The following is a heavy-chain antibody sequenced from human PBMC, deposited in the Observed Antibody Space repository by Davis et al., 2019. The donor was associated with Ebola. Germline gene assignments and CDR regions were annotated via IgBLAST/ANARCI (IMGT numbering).Heavy chain of an antibody. V-gene: IGHV4-34*01. D-gene: IGHD3-16*01. CDR3: ARTHDNVWGSYGY. Sequence: PSETLSLTCAAYGGSFSGYYWTWIRQSPGKGLEWIGEIYHSGTTNYNPSLKSRVTISVDKSKNQFSLKLTSVTAADTAVYYCARTHDNVWGSYGYWGQGNLVTVSS. J-gene: IGHJ4*02. CDR1: GGSFSGYY. CDR2: IYHSGTT.